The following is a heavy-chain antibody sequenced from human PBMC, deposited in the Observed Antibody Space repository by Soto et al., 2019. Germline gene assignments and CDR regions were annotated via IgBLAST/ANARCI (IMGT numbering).Heavy chain of an antibody. CDR2: IISIFGTA. Sequence: QVQLVQSGAEVKKPGSSVKVSCKASGGTFSSYAISWVRQAPGQGLEWMGGIISIFGTANYAQKFQGRVTTTADESTSISSLSLRSLRSEDSAVYYCASLRSSDSYYYGMDVWGQGTTVIVSS. V-gene: IGHV1-69*12. J-gene: IGHJ6*02. CDR3: ASLRSSDSYYYGMDV. CDR1: GGTFSSYA. D-gene: IGHD6-25*01.